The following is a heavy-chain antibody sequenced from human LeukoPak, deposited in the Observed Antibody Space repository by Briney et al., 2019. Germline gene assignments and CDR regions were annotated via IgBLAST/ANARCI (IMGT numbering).Heavy chain of an antibody. Sequence: ASVKVSCKASGYTFTSNYIHWVRQAPGQGLEWMGMIYPRDGSTSYAQKFQGRVTATRDTSTSTVHMELSGLRSEDTAVYYCARDQEGFDYWGQGTLLTVSS. CDR1: GYTFTSNY. CDR2: IYPRDGST. CDR3: ARDQEGFDY. V-gene: IGHV1-46*01. J-gene: IGHJ4*02.